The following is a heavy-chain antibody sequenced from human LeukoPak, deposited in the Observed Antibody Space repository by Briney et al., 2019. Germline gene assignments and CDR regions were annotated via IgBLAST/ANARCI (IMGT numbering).Heavy chain of an antibody. CDR1: GITVSSNY. CDR3: ARAQWLGYFDY. CDR2: IYSGGST. V-gene: IGHV3-53*01. D-gene: IGHD6-19*01. J-gene: IGHJ4*02. Sequence: GGSLRLSCAASGITVSSNYMSWVRQAPGKGLEWVSVIYSGGSTYYADSVKGRFTISRDNSKNTLYLQMNSLRAEDTAVYYCARAQWLGYFDYWGQGTLVTVSS.